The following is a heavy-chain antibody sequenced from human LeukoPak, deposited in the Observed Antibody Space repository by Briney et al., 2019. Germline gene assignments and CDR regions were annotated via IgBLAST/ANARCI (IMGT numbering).Heavy chain of an antibody. CDR3: AKFETRGNTDFDY. D-gene: IGHD2/OR15-2a*01. V-gene: IGHV3-21*01. CDR1: GFSFSTSS. CDR2: ISGSSIYI. J-gene: IGHJ4*02. Sequence: GGSLRLSCAASGFSFSTSSMNWVRQAPGKGLEWVSTISGSSIYILYADSVKGRFTISRDDARSSLYLQMNSLRAEDTAVYYCAKFETRGNTDFDYWGQGTLVTVSS.